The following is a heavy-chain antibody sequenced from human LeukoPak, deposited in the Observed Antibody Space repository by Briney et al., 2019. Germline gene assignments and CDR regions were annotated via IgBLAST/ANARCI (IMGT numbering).Heavy chain of an antibody. CDR3: AKCYDILTGYYPDWYFDL. D-gene: IGHD3-9*01. Sequence: GGSLRLSCAASGFTFSNSGMHWVRQAPGKGLEWVSAISGSGGSTYYADSVKGRFTISRDNSKNTLYLQMNSLRAEDTAVYYCAKCYDILTGYYPDWYFDLWGRGTLVTVSS. V-gene: IGHV3-23*01. J-gene: IGHJ2*01. CDR2: ISGSGGST. CDR1: GFTFSNSG.